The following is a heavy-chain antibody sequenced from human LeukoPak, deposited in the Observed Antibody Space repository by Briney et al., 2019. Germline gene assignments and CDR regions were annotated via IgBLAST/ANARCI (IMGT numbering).Heavy chain of an antibody. CDR2: ISAYNGNT. CDR3: AGVGVCSGGSCYIPYYYYYGMDV. J-gene: IGHJ6*02. Sequence: ASVKVSCKASGYTFTSYGISWVRQAPGQGLEWMGWISAYNGNTNYAQKLQGRVTMTTDTSTSTAYMELRSLRSDYTAVYYCAGVGVCSGGSCYIPYYYYYGMDVWGQGTTATVSS. V-gene: IGHV1-18*01. D-gene: IGHD2-15*01. CDR1: GYTFTSYG.